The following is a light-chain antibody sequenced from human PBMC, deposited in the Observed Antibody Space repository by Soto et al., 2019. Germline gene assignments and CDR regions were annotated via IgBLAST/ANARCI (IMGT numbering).Light chain of an antibody. J-gene: IGKJ1*01. CDR3: LQDINYPWT. Sequence: AIQMTQSPSSLSASVGDRATISCRASQSIGNVLGWYKQKPWKPPKVLIYGVSNLQSGVPPRFSGSGSGTDFTLAINSLQPEDSSTYYCLQDINYPWTFGRGTKVEIK. V-gene: IGKV1-6*01. CDR1: QSIGNV. CDR2: GVS.